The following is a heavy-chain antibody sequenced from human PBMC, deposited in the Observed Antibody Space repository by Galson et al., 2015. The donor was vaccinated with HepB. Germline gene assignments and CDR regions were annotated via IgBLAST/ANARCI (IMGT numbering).Heavy chain of an antibody. V-gene: IGHV3-21*01. CDR2: ISSSSSYI. CDR1: GFTFSSYS. CDR3: ARDRKGHYGSGQGKGAFDI. D-gene: IGHD3-10*01. J-gene: IGHJ3*02. Sequence: SLRLSCAASGFTFSSYSMNWVRQAPGKGLEWVSSISSSSSYIYYADSVKGRFTISRDNAKSSLYLQMNSLRAEDTAVYYCARDRKGHYGSGQGKGAFDIWGQGTMVTVSS.